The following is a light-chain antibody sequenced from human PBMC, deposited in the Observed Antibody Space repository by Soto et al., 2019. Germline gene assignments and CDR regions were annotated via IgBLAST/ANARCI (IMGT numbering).Light chain of an antibody. J-gene: IGLJ1*01. V-gene: IGLV2-14*03. Sequence: QSVLTQPASVSGSPGQSIAISCTGVRTDVDGYDYVSWYQQHPGQAPQLIIYDVYNRPSGVSHRFSGSKSGDTASLTISGLQAEEEGDDYGRSYTSRTRFYVFGTGSKVTGL. CDR2: DVY. CDR3: RSYTSRTRFYV. CDR1: RTDVDGYDY.